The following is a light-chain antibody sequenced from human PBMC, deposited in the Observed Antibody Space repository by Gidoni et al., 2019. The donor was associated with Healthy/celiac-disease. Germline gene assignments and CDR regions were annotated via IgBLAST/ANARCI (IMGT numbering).Light chain of an antibody. Sequence: IQMTHSPSSLSASVGDRVTITCRASQVISNYLAWYQQKPGKVPKLLIYAASTWQSGVPSRVSGSGSGTDFTLTISSLQPEDVATYYCQKYNSAPRTFGQGTKVEIK. CDR2: AAS. CDR3: QKYNSAPRT. V-gene: IGKV1-27*01. CDR1: QVISNY. J-gene: IGKJ1*01.